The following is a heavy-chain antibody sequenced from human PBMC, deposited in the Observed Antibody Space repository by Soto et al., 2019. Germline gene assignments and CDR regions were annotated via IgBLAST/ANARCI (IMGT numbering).Heavy chain of an antibody. CDR1: GYTFTSYA. Sequence: RASVKVTCKASGYTFTSYAMHWVRQAPGQRLEWMGWINAGNGNTKYSQKFQGRVTITRDTSASTAYMELSSLRSEDTAVYYCATAVLMVYMGVWRQGTTVTVSS. V-gene: IGHV1-3*01. J-gene: IGHJ6*02. D-gene: IGHD2-8*01. CDR2: INAGNGNT. CDR3: ATAVLMVYMGV.